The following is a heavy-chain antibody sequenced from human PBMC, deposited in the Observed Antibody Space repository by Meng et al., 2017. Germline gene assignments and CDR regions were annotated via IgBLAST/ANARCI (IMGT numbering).Heavy chain of an antibody. CDR1: GGPISRTGTC. Sequence: LRLWEAGLGLVNPWETLSLPCTVSGGPISRTGTCGGWIRQRPGRGLEWIGSQCHADETYYNPSLMGRVTISVDTSKNQVSLKLTSVTAADTSISYCARHTFSGNPGGIDSWGQGNLVTVSS. CDR2: QCHADET. V-gene: IGHV4-39*01. CDR3: ARHTFSGNPGGIDS. J-gene: IGHJ4*02. D-gene: IGHD4-23*01.